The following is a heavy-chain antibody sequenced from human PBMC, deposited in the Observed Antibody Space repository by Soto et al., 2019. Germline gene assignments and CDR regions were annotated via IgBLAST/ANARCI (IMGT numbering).Heavy chain of an antibody. CDR3: ARHGSDSGWFFFDP. D-gene: IGHD6-19*01. CDR2: VSYSGST. CDR1: GGAIGCYY. J-gene: IGHJ5*02. Sequence: SETLSLTCSLSGGAIGCYYWSWIRQPPGEALEWIGYVSYSGSTDYHPSLKSRVSISIDTSKNQCSLKMISVTAADTAVYYCARHGSDSGWFFFDPWGQGALVTVSS. V-gene: IGHV4-59*08.